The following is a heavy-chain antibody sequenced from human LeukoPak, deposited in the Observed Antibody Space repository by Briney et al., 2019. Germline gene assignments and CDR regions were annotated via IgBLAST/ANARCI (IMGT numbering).Heavy chain of an antibody. V-gene: IGHV3-30*02. Sequence: GGSLRLSCVASGYPFDRYAMHWVRQAPGKGLEWVAFIRYDGNKEDYADSVKGRFTVSKDNSKNTMYLQMNSLRPEDTAMYYCARDVNLKRLADWGQGTLVTVSS. CDR1: GYPFDRYA. CDR3: ARDVNLKRLAD. J-gene: IGHJ4*02. CDR2: IRYDGNKE.